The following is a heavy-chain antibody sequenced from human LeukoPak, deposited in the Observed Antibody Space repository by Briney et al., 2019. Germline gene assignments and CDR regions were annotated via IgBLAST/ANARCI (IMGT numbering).Heavy chain of an antibody. J-gene: IGHJ4*02. Sequence: GSLRLSCAASGFTFSDYYMSWIRQAPGKGLEWVSYISSSGSTIYYADSVKGRFTISRDNAKNSLYLQMNSLRAEDTAVYYCARDRAVRGVFPPTFDYWGQGTLVTVSS. CDR1: GFTFSDYY. CDR2: ISSSGSTI. D-gene: IGHD3-10*01. CDR3: ARDRAVRGVFPPTFDY. V-gene: IGHV3-11*04.